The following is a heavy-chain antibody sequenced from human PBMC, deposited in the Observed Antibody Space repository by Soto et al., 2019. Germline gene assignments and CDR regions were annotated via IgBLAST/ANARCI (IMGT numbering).Heavy chain of an antibody. CDR2: IYHGGAT. J-gene: IGHJ4*03. CDR1: GDSISSGSY. D-gene: IGHD6-19*01. V-gene: IGHV4-38-2*02. Sequence: SETLSLTCTVSGDSISSGSYWGWIRQPPGEGPEWIASIYHGGATFYNPSLKSRISISVDTSKNQFSLRLTSVTAADTATYYCARVHVMVVAGSTFDYWCPGTLVTVSS. CDR3: ARVHVMVVAGSTFDY.